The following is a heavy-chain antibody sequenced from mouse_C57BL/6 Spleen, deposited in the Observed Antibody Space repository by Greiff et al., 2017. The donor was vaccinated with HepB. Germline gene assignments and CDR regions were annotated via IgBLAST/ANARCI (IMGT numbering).Heavy chain of an antibody. CDR2: IYPGSGST. D-gene: IGHD4-1*01. Sequence: QVQLQQPGAELVKPGASVKMSCKASGYTFTSYWITWVKQRPGQGLEWIGDIYPGSGSTNYNEKFKSKATLTVDTSSSTAYMQLSSLTSEDSAVYYCARKLTGSPAWFAYWGQGTLVTVSA. CDR1: GYTFTSYW. V-gene: IGHV1-55*01. CDR3: ARKLTGSPAWFAY. J-gene: IGHJ3*01.